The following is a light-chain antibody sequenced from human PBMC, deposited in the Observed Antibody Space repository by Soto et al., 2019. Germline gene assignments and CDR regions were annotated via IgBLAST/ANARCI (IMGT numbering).Light chain of an antibody. Sequence: QSALTQPASVSGSPGQSITISCTGSSSDIGGYKHVSWYQHHPGKAPKLIIYEVSNRPSGVSNRFSGSKSGNTASLTISGLQADDEANYYCSSFTTINTLEIFGGGTQLTVL. CDR3: SSFTTINTLEI. CDR2: EVS. J-gene: IGLJ2*01. CDR1: SSDIGGYKH. V-gene: IGLV2-14*01.